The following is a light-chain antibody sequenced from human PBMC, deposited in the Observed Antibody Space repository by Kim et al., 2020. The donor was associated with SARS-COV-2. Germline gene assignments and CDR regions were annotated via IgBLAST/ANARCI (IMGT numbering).Light chain of an antibody. CDR3: QSYDISNVI. J-gene: IGLJ2*01. Sequence: GNTVTIACARTSGNMADNYVQWYQQRPGSAPTIVIYEDSERPSGVPDRFSGSIDTSSSSASLTISGLKTEDEADYYCQSYDISNVIFGGGTQLTVL. CDR1: SGNMADNY. V-gene: IGLV6-57*03. CDR2: EDS.